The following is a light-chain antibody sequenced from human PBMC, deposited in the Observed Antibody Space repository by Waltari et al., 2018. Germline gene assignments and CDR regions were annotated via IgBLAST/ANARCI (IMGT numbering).Light chain of an antibody. CDR1: SSNIGTGYD. J-gene: IGLJ2*01. CDR2: ANT. V-gene: IGLV1-40*01. Sequence: QSVLTQPPSVSGAPGQTVTISCTGSSSNIGTGYDVHWYQQVPETAPKLLVYANTNRPSGVPDRVSASKSGTAASLAITGVQAEDEADYYCQAYDRALSGGLFGGGTKLTVL. CDR3: QAYDRALSGGL.